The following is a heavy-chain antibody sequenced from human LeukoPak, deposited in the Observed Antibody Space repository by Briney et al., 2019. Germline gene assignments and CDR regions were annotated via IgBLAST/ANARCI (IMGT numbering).Heavy chain of an antibody. CDR2: ISTSCTTV. CDR3: AGYSRIDDKDGSYFYYMDV. V-gene: IGHV3-48*03. Sequence: GGSLRLSCAASKFTFSSYEMNWVRRAPGKGLEWISYISTSCTTVDYADAVRGRFTISSDNAKNSLHLQMNSLRAEDTAVYYCAGYSRIDDKDGSYFYYMDVWGKGTTVTVSS. J-gene: IGHJ6*03. D-gene: IGHD4-11*01. CDR1: KFTFSSYE.